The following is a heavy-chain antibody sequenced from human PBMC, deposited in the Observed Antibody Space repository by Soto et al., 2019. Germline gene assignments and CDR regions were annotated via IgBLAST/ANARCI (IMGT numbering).Heavy chain of an antibody. CDR2: IYYSGST. J-gene: IGHJ6*02. CDR3: AREPVFPGSYGMDV. CDR1: GGSISSGGYY. Sequence: QVQLQESGPGLVKPSQTLSLTCTVSGGSISSGGYYWSWIRQHPGKGLEWIGYIYYSGSTYYNPSPKSRVTLPVNTSKKQFLLKLSSVTAADTAVYYCAREPVFPGSYGMDVWGQGTTVTVSS. V-gene: IGHV4-31*03. D-gene: IGHD2-21*01.